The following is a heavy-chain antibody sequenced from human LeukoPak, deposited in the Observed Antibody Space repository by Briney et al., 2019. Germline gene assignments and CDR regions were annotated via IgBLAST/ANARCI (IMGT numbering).Heavy chain of an antibody. CDR3: ARLWSEGNWENWFDP. D-gene: IGHD3-3*01. J-gene: IGHJ5*02. CDR1: GGFISSYY. Sequence: SETLSRTCTVSGGFISSYYWSWIRQPPGKGLEWIGYIYYSGNTNYHPSLKSRVTISVDTSKNQSSLKLSSVTAADTAVYYCARLWSEGNWENWFDPWGQGTLVTVSS. V-gene: IGHV4-59*01. CDR2: IYYSGNT.